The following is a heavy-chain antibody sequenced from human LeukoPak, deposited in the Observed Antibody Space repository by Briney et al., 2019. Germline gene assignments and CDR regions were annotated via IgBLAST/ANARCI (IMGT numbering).Heavy chain of an antibody. CDR3: ARDRVYDYSNPRGFDH. CDR1: GYPFTSFG. D-gene: IGHD3-16*01. Sequence: GASVKVSCKASGYPFTSFGISWVRKAPGPGLEWLGWNSGYNGKTKYAQNLQGRVTMTTDTSTSTAYMELGSLRSDDMAVYYCARDRVYDYSNPRGFDHWGQGTLVTVSS. CDR2: NSGYNGKT. J-gene: IGHJ4*02. V-gene: IGHV1-18*03.